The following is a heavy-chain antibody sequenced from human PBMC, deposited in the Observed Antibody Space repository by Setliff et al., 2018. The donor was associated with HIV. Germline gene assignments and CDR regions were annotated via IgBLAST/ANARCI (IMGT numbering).Heavy chain of an antibody. J-gene: IGHJ4*02. CDR1: GASIGSSHYY. D-gene: IGHD5-18*01. V-gene: IGHV4-39*01. Sequence: SETLSLTCSVSGASIGSSHYYWGWIRQPPGKGPEWIGSIDNSGHIHYNPSLKSRVTISVDTSKNQFSLKLTSVTAADTAVYYCARDTEMVKEGTDYWGQGTLVTVSS. CDR3: ARDTEMVKEGTDY. CDR2: IDNSGHI.